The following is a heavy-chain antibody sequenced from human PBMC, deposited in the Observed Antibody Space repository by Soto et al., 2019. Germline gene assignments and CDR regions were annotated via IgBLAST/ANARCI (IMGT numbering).Heavy chain of an antibody. Sequence: GGSLRLSCVVSGFIFSDYGMHWVRQAPGKGLEWVASISSSSSYIYYADSVKGRFTISRDNAKNSLYLQMNSLRAEDTAVYYCARDIGQIAGQLVRNAFDIWGQGTMVTVSS. CDR3: ARDIGQIAGQLVRNAFDI. CDR2: ISSSSSYI. V-gene: IGHV3-21*01. D-gene: IGHD6-13*01. J-gene: IGHJ3*02. CDR1: GFIFSDYG.